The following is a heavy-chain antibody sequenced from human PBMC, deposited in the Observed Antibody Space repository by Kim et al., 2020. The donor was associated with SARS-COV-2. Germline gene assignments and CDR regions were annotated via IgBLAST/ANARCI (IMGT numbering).Heavy chain of an antibody. Sequence: LSLTCAASGFTFSSYAMSWVRQAPGKGLEWVSAISGSGGSTYYADSVKGRFTISRDNSKNTLYLQMNSLRAEDTAVYYCAKGERGSCSGGSCYSVGYYYYYGMDVWGQGTTVTVSS. CDR3: AKGERGSCSGGSCYSVGYYYYYGMDV. CDR1: GFTFSSYA. CDR2: ISGSGGST. J-gene: IGHJ6*02. D-gene: IGHD2-15*01. V-gene: IGHV3-23*01.